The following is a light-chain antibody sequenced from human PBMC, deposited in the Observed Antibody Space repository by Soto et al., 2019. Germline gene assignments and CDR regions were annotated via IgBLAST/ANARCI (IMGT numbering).Light chain of an antibody. CDR2: SND. J-gene: IGLJ2*01. V-gene: IGLV1-44*01. CDR3: ASWDDSLNGLVV. CDR1: RSNIGGNT. Sequence: QSVLTQPPSASGTPGQRVTFSCSGSRSNIGGNTVSWYQQLPGTAPKLLIYSNDQRPSGVPDRFSGSKSGTSASLAISGLQSEDEADYYCASWDDSLNGLVVFGGGTKVTVL.